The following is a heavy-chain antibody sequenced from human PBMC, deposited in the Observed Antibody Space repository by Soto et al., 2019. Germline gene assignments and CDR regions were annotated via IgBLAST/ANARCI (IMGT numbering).Heavy chain of an antibody. CDR3: ARAGEGILWFGESGMDV. D-gene: IGHD3-10*01. CDR2: INPNSGGT. J-gene: IGHJ6*02. Sequence: ASVKVSCKASGYTFTGYYMHWVRQAPGQGLEWMGWINPNSGGTNYAQKFQGRVTMTRATSISTAYMELSRLRSDDTAVYYCARAGEGILWFGESGMDVWGQGTTVTVSS. CDR1: GYTFTGYY. V-gene: IGHV1-2*02.